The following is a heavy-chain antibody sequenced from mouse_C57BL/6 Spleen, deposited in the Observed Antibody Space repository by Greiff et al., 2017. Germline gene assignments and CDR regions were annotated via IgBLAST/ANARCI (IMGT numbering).Heavy chain of an antibody. CDR3: ARENYSNYVDY. D-gene: IGHD2-5*01. CDR2: IYPGDGDT. CDR1: GYAFSSSW. J-gene: IGHJ2*01. Sequence: QVQLQQSGPELVKPGASVKISCTASGYAFSSSWMNWVKQRPGKGLEWIGRIYPGDGDTNYNGKFKGKATLTADKSSSTAYMQLSSLTSEDSAVYFCARENYSNYVDYWGQGTTLTVSS. V-gene: IGHV1-82*01.